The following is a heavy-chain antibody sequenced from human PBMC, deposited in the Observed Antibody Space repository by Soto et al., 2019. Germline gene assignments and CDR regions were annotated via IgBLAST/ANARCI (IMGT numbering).Heavy chain of an antibody. Sequence: SETLSLTCTVSGRPVSSGGYCWTWIRQHPGRGLEWIGYIYHIGSPYYNPSLENRVTISLDTSKNQFSLNLTSVTAADTAIYYCVRDRALDSSGHWFDTWGQGTLVTVSS. CDR3: VRDRALDSSGHWFDT. V-gene: IGHV4-31*03. D-gene: IGHD3-22*01. CDR1: GRPVSSGGYC. J-gene: IGHJ5*02. CDR2: IYHIGSP.